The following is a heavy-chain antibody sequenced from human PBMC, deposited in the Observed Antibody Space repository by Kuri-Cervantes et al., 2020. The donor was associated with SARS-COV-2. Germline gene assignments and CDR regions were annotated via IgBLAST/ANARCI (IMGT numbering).Heavy chain of an antibody. J-gene: IGHJ3*02. CDR3: ARAGKLQRQGGGTGAFDI. Sequence: LSLTCAASGFTFSSYAMHWVRQAPGKGLEWVSYISSSSSTIYYADSVKGRFTISRDNAKNSLYLQMNSLRAEDTAVYYCARAGKLQRQGGGTGAFDIWGQGTMVTVSS. CDR2: ISSSSSTI. V-gene: IGHV3-48*01. D-gene: IGHD4-11*01. CDR1: GFTFSSYA.